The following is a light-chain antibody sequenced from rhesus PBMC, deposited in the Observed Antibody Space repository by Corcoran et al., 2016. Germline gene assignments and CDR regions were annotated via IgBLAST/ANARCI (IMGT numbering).Light chain of an antibody. CDR2: EVS. V-gene: IGLV2-13*03. J-gene: IGLJ1*01. CDR3: SSYASSGTYI. CDR1: RSDIGGYNR. Sequence: QAAPTQSPSVSGSTGQSVTISSTGTRSDIGGYNRVSWYQQHPGKAPKLMIYEVSKRPSGVSDRFSGSKSVNTASLTISGLQDEDEADYYCSSYASSGTYIFGARTRLTVL.